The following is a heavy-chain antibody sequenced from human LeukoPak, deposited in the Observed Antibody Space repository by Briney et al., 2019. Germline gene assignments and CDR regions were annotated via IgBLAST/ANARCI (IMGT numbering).Heavy chain of an antibody. J-gene: IGHJ4*02. D-gene: IGHD3-10*01. Sequence: ASVKVSCKASGYTFTGYYMHWVRQAPGQGLEWMGWINPNSGGTNYAQKFQGRVTMTRDTSISTAYMELSRLRSDDTAVYYCAKGTPFSKPKLLWFGELLFDYWGQGTLVTVSS. CDR2: INPNSGGT. CDR3: AKGTPFSKPKLLWFGELLFDY. V-gene: IGHV1-2*02. CDR1: GYTFTGYY.